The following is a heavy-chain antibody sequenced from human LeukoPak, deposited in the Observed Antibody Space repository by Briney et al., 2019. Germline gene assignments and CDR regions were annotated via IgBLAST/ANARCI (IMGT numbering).Heavy chain of an antibody. CDR1: GFTFSSYA. CDR2: ISGSGGST. J-gene: IGHJ4*02. CDR3: ARVDDFWSGYLDY. D-gene: IGHD3-3*01. Sequence: GGSLRLSCAASGFTFSSYAMSWVRQAPGKGLEWVSAISGSGGSTYYADSVKGRFTISRDNSKNTLYLQMNSLRAEDTAVYYCARVDDFWSGYLDYWGQGTLVTVSS. V-gene: IGHV3-23*01.